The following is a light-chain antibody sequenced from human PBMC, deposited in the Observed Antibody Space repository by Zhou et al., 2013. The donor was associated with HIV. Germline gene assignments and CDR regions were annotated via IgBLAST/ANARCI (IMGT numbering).Light chain of an antibody. V-gene: IGLV1-47*01. J-gene: IGLJ2*01. CDR3: AAVGVAAWRWWLV. Sequence: QSELTQPLSASGTPGQRVTISCSGSSSNIGSNYVYWYQQLPGTTPKLLIYRNNQRPSGVPDRFSGSRSATSASLAISGLRSEDEADYYCAAVGVAAWRWWLVFGGGTKLDRP. CDR1: SSNIGSNY. CDR2: RNN.